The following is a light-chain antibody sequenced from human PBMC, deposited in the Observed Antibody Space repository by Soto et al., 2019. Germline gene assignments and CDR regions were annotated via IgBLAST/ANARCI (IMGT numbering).Light chain of an antibody. CDR1: QTVGSDY. V-gene: IGKV3-20*01. J-gene: IGKJ1*01. Sequence: EIVLTQSPGTLSLSPGESATLSCRASQTVGSDYLAWYQQRPGQAPRLLIYGASSRATGLPDRFSGSGSGTDFPLTIGRLEPEDFAMYFCQQYRTSAQTFGQGTKVEIK. CDR2: GAS. CDR3: QQYRTSAQT.